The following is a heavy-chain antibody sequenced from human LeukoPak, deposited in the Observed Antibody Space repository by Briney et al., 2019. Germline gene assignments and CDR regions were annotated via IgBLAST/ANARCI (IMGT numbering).Heavy chain of an antibody. Sequence: SETLSLTCTVSGGSISSYYWSWIRQPPGKGLEWIGYIYYSGSTNYNPSLKSRVTISVDTSKNQFSLKLSSVTAADTAVYYCASNPTPYCSGGSCYPQLFDYWGQGTLVTVSS. J-gene: IGHJ4*02. CDR3: ASNPTPYCSGGSCYPQLFDY. V-gene: IGHV4-59*08. D-gene: IGHD2-15*01. CDR1: GGSISSYY. CDR2: IYYSGST.